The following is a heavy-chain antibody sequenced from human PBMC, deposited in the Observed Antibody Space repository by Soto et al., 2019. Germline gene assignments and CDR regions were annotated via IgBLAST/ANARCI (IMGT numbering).Heavy chain of an antibody. CDR3: AWVFGVVPNWFDP. CDR2: IIPIFGTA. CDR1: GGTFSSYA. J-gene: IGHJ5*02. V-gene: IGHV1-69*13. Sequence: GASVKVSCKASGGTFSSYAISWVQQAPGQGLEWMGGIIPIFGTANYAQKFQGRVTITADESTSTAYMELSSLRSEDTAVYYCAWVFGVVPNWFDPWGQGTLVTVSS. D-gene: IGHD3-3*01.